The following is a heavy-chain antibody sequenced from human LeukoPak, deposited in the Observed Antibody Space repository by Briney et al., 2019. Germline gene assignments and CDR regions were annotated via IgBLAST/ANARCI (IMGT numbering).Heavy chain of an antibody. CDR1: GGSFSGYY. Sequence: SETLSLTCAVYGGSFSGYYWSWIRQPPAKELEWIGEINHSGSTNYNPSLKSRVTISVDTSKNQFSLKLTSVTAADTAVYYCARLRAVTRSSSWLQVRRRFDYWGQGTLVTVSS. V-gene: IGHV4-34*01. CDR3: ARLRAVTRSSSWLQVRRRFDY. D-gene: IGHD6-13*01. J-gene: IGHJ4*02. CDR2: INHSGST.